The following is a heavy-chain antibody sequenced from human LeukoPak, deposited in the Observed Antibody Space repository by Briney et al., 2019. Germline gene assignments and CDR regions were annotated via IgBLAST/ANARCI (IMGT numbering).Heavy chain of an antibody. Sequence: GGSLILSCAASGFIFSTYAMHWVRQGPGKGLEFVSAISRNGGNSYYASSVMGRFNIYRDNSKNPLYLQMGSLRADDMAVYYCARVKVSGGFDIWGQGTMVTVSS. CDR1: GFIFSTYA. J-gene: IGHJ3*02. V-gene: IGHV3-64*01. CDR2: ISRNGGNS. CDR3: ARVKVSGGFDI. D-gene: IGHD4-23*01.